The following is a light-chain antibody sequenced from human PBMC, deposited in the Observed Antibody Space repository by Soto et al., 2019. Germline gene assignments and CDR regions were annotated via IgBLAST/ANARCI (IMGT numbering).Light chain of an antibody. J-gene: IGKJ1*01. Sequence: DIPMTQSPSTLSASVGDRVTITCRASQSISGWLAWYQHKPGKAPKLLRYNAFTLESGVPSRFSGSGSGTEFTLTISGLQPDDFATYYCQQYNGYSRTFGQGTKVEIK. CDR3: QQYNGYSRT. CDR2: NAF. CDR1: QSISGW. V-gene: IGKV1-5*01.